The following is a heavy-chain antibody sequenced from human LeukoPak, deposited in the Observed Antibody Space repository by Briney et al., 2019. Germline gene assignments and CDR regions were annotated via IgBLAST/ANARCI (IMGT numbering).Heavy chain of an antibody. V-gene: IGHV3-33*01. J-gene: IGHJ4*02. D-gene: IGHD6-19*01. CDR2: IWYDGSNK. CDR3: ARDATLRIAVAAY. CDR1: GFTFSSYG. Sequence: GRSLRLSCAASGFTFSSYGMHWVRQAPGKGLEWVAVIWYDGSNKYYADSVKGRFTISRDNFKNTLYLQMNSLRAEDTAVYYCARDATLRIAVAAYWGQGTLVTVSS.